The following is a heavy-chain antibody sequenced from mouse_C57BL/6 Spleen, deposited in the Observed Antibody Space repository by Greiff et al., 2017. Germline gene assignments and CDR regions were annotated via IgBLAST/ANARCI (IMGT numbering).Heavy chain of an antibody. CDR3: ARRGGKWYFDV. V-gene: IGHV1-55*01. Sequence: QVQLQQPGAELVKPGASVKMSCKASGYTFTSYWITWVKQRPGQGLEWIGDIYPGSGSTNYNEKFKSKATLTVDKSSSTAYMQLSSLTSEDSAVYYWARRGGKWYFDVWGTGTTVTVSS. J-gene: IGHJ1*03. CDR1: GYTFTSYW. CDR2: IYPGSGST.